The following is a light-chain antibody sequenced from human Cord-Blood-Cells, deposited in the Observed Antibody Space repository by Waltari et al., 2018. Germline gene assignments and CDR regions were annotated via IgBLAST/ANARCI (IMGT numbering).Light chain of an antibody. CDR3: QAWDSSTVV. V-gene: IGLV3-1*01. CDR2: QDS. J-gene: IGLJ2*01. CDR1: KLADKC. Sequence: SYELTEPPSLYVSPGNTASPPCSGDKLADKCACWYQQEPGQSPVLVIYQDSKRPSGIPERFSGSNSGNTSTLTISGTQAMDEADYYCQAWDSSTVVFGGGTKLTVL.